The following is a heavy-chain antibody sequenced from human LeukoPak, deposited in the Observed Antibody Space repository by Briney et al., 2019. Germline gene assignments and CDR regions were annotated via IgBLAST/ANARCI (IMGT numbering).Heavy chain of an antibody. Sequence: GGSLRLSCAAAGFTFSSYGMNWIRQAPGQGLEWVSSISSSSTYIYYADSVKGRFTISRDNAKNSLYLQMNSLRAEDTAVYYCARELRLGYCSGWSCYYYGMDVWGQGTMVTVSS. CDR1: GFTFSSYG. J-gene: IGHJ6*02. CDR3: ARELRLGYCSGWSCYYYGMDV. D-gene: IGHD2-15*01. CDR2: ISSSSTYI. V-gene: IGHV3-21*01.